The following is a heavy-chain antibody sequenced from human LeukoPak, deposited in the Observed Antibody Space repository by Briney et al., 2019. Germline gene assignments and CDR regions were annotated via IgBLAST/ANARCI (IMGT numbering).Heavy chain of an antibody. CDR3: ARYPRGDSRNPPDSFDI. CDR1: GGSINNFY. CDR2: IFYSGTT. Sequence: KPSETLSLTCTVSGGSINNFYLSWIRQPPGKGLEWLGFIFYSGTTNYNPSLESRVSMSVDTSRSQFSVNLRSLTAADTAVYYCARYPRGDSRNPPDSFDIWGEARVVTVSS. J-gene: IGHJ3*02. V-gene: IGHV4-59*08. D-gene: IGHD2-21*02.